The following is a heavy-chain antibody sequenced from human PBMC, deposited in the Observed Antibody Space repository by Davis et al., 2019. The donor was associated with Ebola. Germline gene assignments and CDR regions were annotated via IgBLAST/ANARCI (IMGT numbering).Heavy chain of an antibody. CDR2: IFFTGNT. CDR1: GGSISRSTYY. Sequence: SETLSLTCTVSGGSISRSTYYWGWIRQTPGKGLEWIGSIFFTGNTYYNPSLKSRVTISLDTTKNQFSLKLISVTAADTAVYYCARLEITMGQGVLIDATYFDYWGQGSLVTVSA. V-gene: IGHV4-39*01. CDR3: ARLEITMGQGVLIDATYFDY. D-gene: IGHD3-10*01. J-gene: IGHJ4*02.